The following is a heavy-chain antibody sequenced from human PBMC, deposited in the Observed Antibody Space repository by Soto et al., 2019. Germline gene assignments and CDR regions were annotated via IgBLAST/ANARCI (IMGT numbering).Heavy chain of an antibody. V-gene: IGHV3-66*01. J-gene: IGHJ5*02. CDR2: IYSCGNT. D-gene: IGHD7-27*01. CDR1: GFTVSNNY. Sequence: EVQLVESGGGLVQPGESLRLSCAASGFTVSNNYMSWVRQAPGKGLEWVSFIYSCGNTYYADSVKGRFTISRDKSKNTLYLQMNNLRFEDTAVYYCTRRPGSWGQGTLVTVSS. CDR3: TRRPGS.